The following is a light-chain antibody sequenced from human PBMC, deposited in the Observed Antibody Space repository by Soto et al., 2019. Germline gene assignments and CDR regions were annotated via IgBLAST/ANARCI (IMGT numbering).Light chain of an antibody. CDR1: QSISSW. J-gene: IGKJ1*01. V-gene: IGKV1-5*03. CDR3: QKYNSSPT. CDR2: KAS. Sequence: DIQMTQSPSTLSASVGDRVTITCRASQSISSWLAWYQQKPGNAPTLLIYKASSLESGVPSRFSGSGSGTEFTITISSLQPDDFATYYCQKYNSSPTFGQGTKVEIK.